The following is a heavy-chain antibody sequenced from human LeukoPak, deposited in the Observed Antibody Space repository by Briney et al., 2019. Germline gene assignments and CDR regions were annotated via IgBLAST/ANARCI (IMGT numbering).Heavy chain of an antibody. CDR1: GFMFSSWW. V-gene: IGHV3-74*01. Sequence: GGSLRLSCAASGFMFSSWWMLWFRRPPGKGLESVSHISNDGSYIVYADSVRGRFTISRDNAKNTLYLQMNDLRAEDTAVYYCVRDNFGVDYWGQGTLVTVSS. D-gene: IGHD3-16*01. CDR2: ISNDGSYI. CDR3: VRDNFGVDY. J-gene: IGHJ4*02.